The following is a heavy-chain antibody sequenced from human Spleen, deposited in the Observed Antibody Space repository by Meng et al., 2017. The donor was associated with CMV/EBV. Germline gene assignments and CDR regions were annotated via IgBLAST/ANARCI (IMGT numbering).Heavy chain of an antibody. J-gene: IGHJ4*02. Sequence: CAASGFTFTNYAMHWVRQAPGKGLEWVAFISFDGTNKYYADSVKGRFTISRDNSKNTLYLQMNSLRPEDTAVYYCARVDNGYDLPFDYWGQGTLVTVSS. D-gene: IGHD5-12*01. V-gene: IGHV3-30*04. CDR2: ISFDGTNK. CDR1: GFTFTNYA. CDR3: ARVDNGYDLPFDY.